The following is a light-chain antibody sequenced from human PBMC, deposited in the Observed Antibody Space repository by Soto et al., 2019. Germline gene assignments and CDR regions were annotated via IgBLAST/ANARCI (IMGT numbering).Light chain of an antibody. CDR2: GAS. CDR3: QQYGSSLWT. Sequence: IVMTQSPATLSVSPGERATLSCRASRGISSNLAWYQQKPGQAPRLLIYGASSRATGIPDRFSGSGSGTDFTLTISRLEPEDFAVYYCQQYGSSLWTFGQGTKVDIK. CDR1: RGISSN. J-gene: IGKJ1*01. V-gene: IGKV3-20*01.